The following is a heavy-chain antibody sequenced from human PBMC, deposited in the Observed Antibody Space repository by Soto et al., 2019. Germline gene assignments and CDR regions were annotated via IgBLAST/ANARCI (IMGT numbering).Heavy chain of an antibody. CDR2: MFYGVST. CDR3: ARLPSRHLVDY. J-gene: IGHJ4*02. D-gene: IGHD3-3*02. Sequence: PSETLPVTCTVSGISINSRGYYWGWIRQPPGKGLEWIWSMFYGVSTYYNPSLKSRVTVSVDTSKNQFSLNLRSVTAADTAVYYCARLPSRHLVDYWGQGTRVTVS. CDR1: GISINSRGYY. V-gene: IGHV4-39*01.